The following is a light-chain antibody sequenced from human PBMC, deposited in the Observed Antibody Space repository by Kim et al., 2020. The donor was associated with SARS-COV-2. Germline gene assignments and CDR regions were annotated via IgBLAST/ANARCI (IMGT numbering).Light chain of an antibody. J-gene: IGKJ2*01. CDR1: QSVSSN. CDR2: GAS. Sequence: EIVMTQSPATLSVSPGERATLSCRASQSVSSNLAWYQQKPGQAPRLLIYGASTRATGIPAGFSGSGSGTEFTLTISSLQSEDFAVYYCQQYNNWPPYTFGQGNKLEI. CDR3: QQYNNWPPYT. V-gene: IGKV3-15*01.